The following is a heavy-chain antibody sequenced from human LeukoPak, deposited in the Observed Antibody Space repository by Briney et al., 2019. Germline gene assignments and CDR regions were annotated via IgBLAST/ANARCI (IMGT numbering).Heavy chain of an antibody. CDR1: GFTVSSNY. CDR3: ARHFWSARGSYYGY. D-gene: IGHD1-26*01. V-gene: IGHV3-66*02. J-gene: IGHJ4*02. Sequence: GGSLRLSCAASGFTVSSNYMSWVRQAPGKGLEWVSVIYSGGSTYYAESVKGRFTISRDNSKNTLYLQMNSLRAEDTAVYYCARHFWSARGSYYGYWGQGTLVTVSS. CDR2: IYSGGST.